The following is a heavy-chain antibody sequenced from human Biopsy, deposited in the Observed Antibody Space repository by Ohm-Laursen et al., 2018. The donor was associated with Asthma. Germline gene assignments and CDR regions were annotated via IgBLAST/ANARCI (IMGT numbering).Heavy chain of an antibody. CDR1: GYNFISFD. D-gene: IGHD3-9*01. CDR2: VNTGNGDT. Sequence: ASEKVSCKASGYNFISFDIHWVRQAPGQRLEWMGWVNTGNGDTKYSQKFQGRVTITRDTSASTAYMELRSLRSEDTATYYCARTYYDFLTGQVKDVFGVWGQGTMVTVSS. V-gene: IGHV1-3*04. J-gene: IGHJ3*01. CDR3: ARTYYDFLTGQVKDVFGV.